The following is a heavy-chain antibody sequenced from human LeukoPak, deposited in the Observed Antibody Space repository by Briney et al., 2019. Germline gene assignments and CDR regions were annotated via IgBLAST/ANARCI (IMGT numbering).Heavy chain of an antibody. Sequence: GGSLRLSCAVSGFTFSSYWMHWVRQAPGKGLVWVSHIKTDGSTTAYADSVKGRFTISRDNAKNTLYLQMDSLRAEDSAVYYCARGLVHDTSGYYSDYWGQGILVTVSS. D-gene: IGHD3-22*01. CDR2: IKTDGSTT. CDR1: GFTFSSYW. V-gene: IGHV3-74*01. J-gene: IGHJ4*02. CDR3: ARGLVHDTSGYYSDY.